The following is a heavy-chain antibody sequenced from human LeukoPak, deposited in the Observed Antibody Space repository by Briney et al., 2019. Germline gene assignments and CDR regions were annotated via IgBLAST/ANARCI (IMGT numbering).Heavy chain of an antibody. J-gene: IGHJ4*02. CDR2: IIPIFGTA. D-gene: IGHD3-10*01. CDR3: ARLPPYGSGRGDY. V-gene: IGHV1-69*01. CDR1: GGTFSSYA. Sequence: SVKVSCKASGGTFSSYAISWVRQAPGQGLEWMGGIIPIFGTANYAQKFQGRVTITADESTSTAYMELSSLRSEDTAVYYCARLPPYGSGRGDYWGQGTLVTVSS.